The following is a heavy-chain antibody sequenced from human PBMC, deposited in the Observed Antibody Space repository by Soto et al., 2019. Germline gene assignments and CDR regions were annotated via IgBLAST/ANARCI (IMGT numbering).Heavy chain of an antibody. CDR2: IYYSGST. Sequence: SETLSLTCTVSGGSISSYYWSWIRQPPGKGLEWIGYIYYSGSTNYNPSLKSRVTISVDTSKNQFSLKLSSVTAADTAGYYCARLSSSWGALFFDYWGQGTLVTVSS. D-gene: IGHD6-13*01. J-gene: IGHJ4*02. V-gene: IGHV4-59*01. CDR1: GGSISSYY. CDR3: ARLSSSWGALFFDY.